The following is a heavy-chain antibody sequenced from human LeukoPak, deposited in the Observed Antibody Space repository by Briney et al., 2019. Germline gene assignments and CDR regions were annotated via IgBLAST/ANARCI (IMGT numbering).Heavy chain of an antibody. V-gene: IGHV4-59*01. Sequence: SETLSLTCSVSGGSMGNFYWSWIRQPPGKGLEWTGYISYSGSTSSNPSLKSRVTMSLDTSKNHFSLNLISVTAADTAVYYCAVNPNFWSLYYWGQGVLVIVSS. D-gene: IGHD2-8*02. CDR2: ISYSGST. CDR1: GGSMGNFY. J-gene: IGHJ4*02. CDR3: AVNPNFWSLYY.